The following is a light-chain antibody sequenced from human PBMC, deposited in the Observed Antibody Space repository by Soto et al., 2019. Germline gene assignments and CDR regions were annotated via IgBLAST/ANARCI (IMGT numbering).Light chain of an antibody. V-gene: IGLV2-8*01. J-gene: IGLJ1*01. CDR2: GAR. CDR3: ATWDGSLNGYV. CDR1: SSDVGGYNY. Sequence: QSVLTQPPSAAGSPGQSVTVSCTGTSSDVGGYNYVSWYQQHPGKAPKLLIYGARERPSGVPDRFSGSTSGTSASLAISGLRSEDESDYYCATWDGSLNGYVFGTGTKVTVL.